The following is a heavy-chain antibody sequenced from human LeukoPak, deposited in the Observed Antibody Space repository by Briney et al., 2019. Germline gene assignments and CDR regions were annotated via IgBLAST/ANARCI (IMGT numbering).Heavy chain of an antibody. J-gene: IGHJ4*02. D-gene: IGHD5-18*01. Sequence: GGSLRLSCAASGFTFSSYGMSRVRQAPGKGLEWVSAISGSGGSTYYADSVKGRFTISRDNSKNTLYLQMNSLRAEDTAVYYCAKGGAAIWFDYWGQGTLVTVSS. CDR2: ISGSGGST. V-gene: IGHV3-23*01. CDR3: AKGGAAIWFDY. CDR1: GFTFSSYG.